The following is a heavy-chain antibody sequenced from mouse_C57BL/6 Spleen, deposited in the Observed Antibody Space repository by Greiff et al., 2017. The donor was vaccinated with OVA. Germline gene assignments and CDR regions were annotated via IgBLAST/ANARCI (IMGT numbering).Heavy chain of an antibody. CDR2: IDPNSGGT. CDR3: ARSVYYDYDVRGYYAMDY. Sequence: QVQLQQSGAELVKPGASVKLSCKASGYTFTSYWMHWVKQRPGRGLEWIGRIDPNSGGTKYNEKFKSKATLTVDKPSSTAYMQLSSLTSEDSAVYYCARSVYYDYDVRGYYAMDYWGQGTSVTVSS. D-gene: IGHD2-4*01. J-gene: IGHJ4*01. CDR1: GYTFTSYW. V-gene: IGHV1-72*01.